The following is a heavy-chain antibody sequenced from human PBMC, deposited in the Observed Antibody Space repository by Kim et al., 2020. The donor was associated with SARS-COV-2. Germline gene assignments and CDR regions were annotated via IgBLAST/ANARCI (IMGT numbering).Heavy chain of an antibody. CDR2: IIPIFGTA. D-gene: IGHD3-16*02. Sequence: SVKVSCKASGGTFSSYAISWVRQAPGQGLEWMGGIIPIFGTANYAQKFQGRVTITADESTSTAYMALSSLRSEDTAVYYCARAPENETAFGPSENMITFGGGIVIPSWIDPWGQGTLVTVSS. CDR1: GGTFSSYA. CDR3: ARAPENETAFGPSENMITFGGGIVIPSWIDP. J-gene: IGHJ5*02. V-gene: IGHV1-69*13.